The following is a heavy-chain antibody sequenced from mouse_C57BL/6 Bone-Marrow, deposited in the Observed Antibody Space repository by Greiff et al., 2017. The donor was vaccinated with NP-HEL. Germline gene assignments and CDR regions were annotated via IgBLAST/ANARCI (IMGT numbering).Heavy chain of an antibody. CDR2: IDPSDSYT. J-gene: IGHJ2*01. CDR1: GYTFTSYW. Sequence: QVQLQQPGAELVRPGTSVKLSCKASGYTFTSYWMHWVKQRPGQGLEWIGVIDPSDSYTNYNQKFKGKATLTVDTSSSTAYMQLSSLTSEDSAVYYCASPVYYYGSSLFDYWGQGTTLTVSS. V-gene: IGHV1-59*01. D-gene: IGHD1-1*01. CDR3: ASPVYYYGSSLFDY.